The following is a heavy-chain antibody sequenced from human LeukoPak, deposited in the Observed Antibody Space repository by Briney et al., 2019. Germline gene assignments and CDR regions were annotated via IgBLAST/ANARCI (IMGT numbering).Heavy chain of an antibody. D-gene: IGHD3-10*01. CDR3: ARDRGHMVRGVLSY. CDR2: ISAYNGNT. J-gene: IGHJ4*02. CDR1: GYTFTSYG. Sequence: ASVKVSCKASGYTFTSYGISGVRQAPGQGLEWMGWISAYNGNTNYAQKLRGRVTMTTDTYTSTAYMELRSLRSDDTAVYYCARDRGHMVRGVLSYWGQGTLVTVSS. V-gene: IGHV1-18*01.